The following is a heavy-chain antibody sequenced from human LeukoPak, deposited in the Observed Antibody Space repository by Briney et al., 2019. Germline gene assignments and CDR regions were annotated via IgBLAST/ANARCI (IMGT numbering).Heavy chain of an antibody. CDR3: AKDLTTVTSQGDY. V-gene: IGHV3-21*01. Sequence: PGGSLRLSCAASGFTFSTYSMNWVRQAPGKGLEWVSSISSSSSYKYYADSVKGRFTISRDNSKNTLYLQMNSLRAEDTAVYYCAKDLTTVTSQGDYWGQGTLVTVSS. J-gene: IGHJ4*02. CDR2: ISSSSSYK. D-gene: IGHD4-17*01. CDR1: GFTFSTYS.